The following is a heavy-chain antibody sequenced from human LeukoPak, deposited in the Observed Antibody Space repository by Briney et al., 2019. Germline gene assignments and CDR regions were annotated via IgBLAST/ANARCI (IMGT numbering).Heavy chain of an antibody. CDR3: ARHTDTSMLTANWFDP. Sequence: GASLQISCKTSGSSFTTYWIGWVRQLPGKGLEWMGIIYPDDSDTRYSPSFQGQVTISADKSISTAYLQWSSLRASDTATYYCARHTDTSMLTANWFDPWGQGTLVTVSS. D-gene: IGHD5-18*01. CDR2: IYPDDSDT. V-gene: IGHV5-51*01. J-gene: IGHJ5*02. CDR1: GSSFTTYW.